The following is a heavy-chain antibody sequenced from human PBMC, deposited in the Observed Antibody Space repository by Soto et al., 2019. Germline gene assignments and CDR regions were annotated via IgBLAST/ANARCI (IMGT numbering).Heavy chain of an antibody. CDR1: GGSFSGYY. CDR3: ARVRRARTGVVGNSYYCGMDV. CDR2: INHGGST. V-gene: IGHV4-34*01. J-gene: IGHJ6*02. D-gene: IGHD2-15*01. Sequence: QVQLQQWGAGLLKPSETLSLTCAVYGGSFSGYYWSWIRQPPGKGLEWIGEINHGGSTTYNPSLRGRVPIPVDTSKTMFSLKRGFVTAADTAVYYCARVRRARTGVVGNSYYCGMDVWGQGTPVAVP.